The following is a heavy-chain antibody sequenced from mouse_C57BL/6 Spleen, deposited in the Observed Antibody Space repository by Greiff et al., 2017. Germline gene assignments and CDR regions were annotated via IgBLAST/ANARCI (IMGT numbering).Heavy chain of an antibody. CDR1: GFTFSSYT. Sequence: EVKVEESGGGLVKPGGSLKLSCAASGFTFSSYTMSWVRQTPEKRLEWVATISGGGGNTYYPDSVKGRFTISRDNATNTLYLQMSSLRSEDTALYYCARKTAQAAMDYWGQGTSVTVSS. CDR2: ISGGGGNT. J-gene: IGHJ4*01. D-gene: IGHD3-2*02. CDR3: ARKTAQAAMDY. V-gene: IGHV5-9*01.